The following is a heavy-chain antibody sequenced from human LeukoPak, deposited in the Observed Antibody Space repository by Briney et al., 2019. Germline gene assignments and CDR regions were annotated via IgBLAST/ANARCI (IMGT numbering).Heavy chain of an antibody. Sequence: GGSLRLSCAASGFTFSSYSMNWVRQAPGKGLEWVSSISSSSSYIYYADSVKGRSTISRDNAKNSLYLQMNSLRDEDTAVYYCAGYSYGYLGAGAFDIWGQGTMVTVSS. J-gene: IGHJ3*02. V-gene: IGHV3-21*01. CDR2: ISSSSSYI. CDR3: AGYSYGYLGAGAFDI. D-gene: IGHD5-18*01. CDR1: GFTFSSYS.